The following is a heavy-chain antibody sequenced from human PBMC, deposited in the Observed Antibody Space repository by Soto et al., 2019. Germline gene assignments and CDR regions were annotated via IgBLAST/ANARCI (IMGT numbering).Heavy chain of an antibody. Sequence: EVQLVESGGGLVQPGRSLRLSCAASGFTFDDYAMHWVRQAPGKGLEWVSGISWNSGSIGYADSVKGRFTISRDNAKNSLYLQMNSLRAEDTALYYCAKGERYFDWLLGYWGQGTLVTVSS. CDR1: GFTFDDYA. CDR2: ISWNSGSI. J-gene: IGHJ4*02. CDR3: AKGERYFDWLLGY. D-gene: IGHD3-9*01. V-gene: IGHV3-9*01.